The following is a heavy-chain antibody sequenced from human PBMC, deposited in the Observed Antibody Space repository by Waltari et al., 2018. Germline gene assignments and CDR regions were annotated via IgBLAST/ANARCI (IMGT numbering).Heavy chain of an antibody. CDR3: VIHDGRFHDLDY. Sequence: QVQLVQSGSEVKKPGASVKVSCKTSGYSFSEYGIDWVRQAPGQGLEWMAWTTVNNGETKYVQKFQDRATIITDTSTRTLYRELRSLRSDDTAVYYCVIHDGRFHDLDYWGQGSLVTVSS. CDR1: GYSFSEYG. D-gene: IGHD1-1*01. CDR2: TTVNNGET. V-gene: IGHV1-18*01. J-gene: IGHJ4*02.